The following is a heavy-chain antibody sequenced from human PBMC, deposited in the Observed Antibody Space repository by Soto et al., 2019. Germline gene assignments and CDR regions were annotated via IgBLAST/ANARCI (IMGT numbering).Heavy chain of an antibody. Sequence: GGSLRLSCAASGFTFSSYEVNWVRQAPGKGLEWVSYISSSGSTIYYPDSLKGRFTISRDNAKNSLYLQMNSLRAEDTAVYYCARVMQNQLLYFDYWGKGTLVTVSS. CDR1: GFTFSSYE. CDR3: ARVMQNQLLYFDY. D-gene: IGHD2-2*01. V-gene: IGHV3-48*03. CDR2: ISSSGSTI. J-gene: IGHJ4*02.